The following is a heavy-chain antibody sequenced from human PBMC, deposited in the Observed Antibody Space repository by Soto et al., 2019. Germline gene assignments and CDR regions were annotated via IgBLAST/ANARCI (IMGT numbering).Heavy chain of an antibody. Sequence: EVQLVESGGGLVQPGGSLRLSCAASGFTFSSYWMSWVRQAPGKGLEWVANIKQDGSEKYYVDSVKGRFTISRDNAKNSLYLQMNSLRAEDTAVYYCARDPHIVVVPAAIYYYYGMDVWGEGTTVTVSS. J-gene: IGHJ6*04. V-gene: IGHV3-7*04. D-gene: IGHD2-2*01. CDR1: GFTFSSYW. CDR3: ARDPHIVVVPAAIYYYYGMDV. CDR2: IKQDGSEK.